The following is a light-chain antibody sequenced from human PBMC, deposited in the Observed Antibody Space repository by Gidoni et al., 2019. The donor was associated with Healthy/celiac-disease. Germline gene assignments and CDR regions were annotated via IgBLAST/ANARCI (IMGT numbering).Light chain of an antibody. J-gene: IGKJ3*01. CDR3: QQPTGFT. Sequence: EIVLTQSPATRSLSPGERATLSCRASQSVSSYLAWYQQKPGQAPRLLIYDASSGSGTDFTLTISSLELEDFAVYYCQQPTGFTFGPGTKVDIK. CDR2: DAS. CDR1: QSVSSY. V-gene: IGKV3-11*01.